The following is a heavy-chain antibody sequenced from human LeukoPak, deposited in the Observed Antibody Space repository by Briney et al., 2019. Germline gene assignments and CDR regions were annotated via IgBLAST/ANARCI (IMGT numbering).Heavy chain of an antibody. CDR3: AKWSGGLGG. J-gene: IGHJ4*02. CDR1: GFTFITYS. V-gene: IGHV3-23*01. D-gene: IGHD2-8*02. Sequence: PGGSLRLSCAASGFTFITYSMNWVRQAPGKGLEWVSAISGSGGSTYYADSVKGRFTISRDNSKNTLYLQVNSLRAEDTAVYYCAKWSGGLGGWGQGTLVTVSS. CDR2: ISGSGGST.